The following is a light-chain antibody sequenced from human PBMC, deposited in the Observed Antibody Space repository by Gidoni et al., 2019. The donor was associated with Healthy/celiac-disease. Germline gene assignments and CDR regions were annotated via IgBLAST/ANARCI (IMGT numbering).Light chain of an antibody. Sequence: EIVLTQSPGTLSLSPGERATLSCRASQSVSSSYLAWYQQKPGQAPRLLIYGASSRATGITDRFSGSGSVTDFTLTISRLEPEDFAVYYCQQYGSSSWTFGQGTQVEIK. CDR3: QQYGSSSWT. CDR1: QSVSSSY. V-gene: IGKV3-20*01. J-gene: IGKJ1*01. CDR2: GAS.